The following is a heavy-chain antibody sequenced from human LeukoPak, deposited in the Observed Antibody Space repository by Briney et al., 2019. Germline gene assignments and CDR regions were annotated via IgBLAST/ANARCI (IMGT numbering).Heavy chain of an antibody. J-gene: IGHJ4*02. D-gene: IGHD3-22*01. CDR2: IKSKTDGGTT. Sequence: GGSLRLSCAASGFTFSNAWMSWVRQAPGKGLEWVGRIKSKTDGGTTDYAAPVKGRFTISRDDSKNTLYLQMNSLKTEDTAVYYCTTDQERITMIGDDYWGQGTLVTVSS. CDR1: GFTFSNAW. V-gene: IGHV3-15*01. CDR3: TTDQERITMIGDDY.